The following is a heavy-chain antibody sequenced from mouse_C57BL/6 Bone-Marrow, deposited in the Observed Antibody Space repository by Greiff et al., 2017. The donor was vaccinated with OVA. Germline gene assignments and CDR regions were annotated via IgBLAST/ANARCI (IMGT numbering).Heavy chain of an antibody. CDR2: IYPGSGNT. D-gene: IGHD1-1*01. Sequence: VQLQQSGAELVRPGASVKLSCKASGYTFTDYYINWVKQRPGQGLEWIARIYPGSGNTYYNEKFKGKATLTAEKSSSTAYMQLSSLTSEDSAVYYCTSPITTVVGYFDVWGTGTTVTVSS. CDR1: GYTFTDYY. J-gene: IGHJ1*03. V-gene: IGHV1-76*01. CDR3: TSPITTVVGYFDV.